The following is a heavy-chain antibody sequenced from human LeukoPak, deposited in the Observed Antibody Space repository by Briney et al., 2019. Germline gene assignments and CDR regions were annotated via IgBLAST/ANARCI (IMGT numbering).Heavy chain of an antibody. Sequence: PGASLRLSCAASGFTFSSYAMSWVRQAPGKGLEWVSGISGSGGNTYYADSVKGRFSISRDDSKNTLYLQMNSLRAEGTAVYYCAKDTTVTTHWYFDLWGRGTLVTVSS. V-gene: IGHV3-23*01. J-gene: IGHJ2*01. CDR3: AKDTTVTTHWYFDL. CDR1: GFTFSSYA. CDR2: ISGSGGNT. D-gene: IGHD4-17*01.